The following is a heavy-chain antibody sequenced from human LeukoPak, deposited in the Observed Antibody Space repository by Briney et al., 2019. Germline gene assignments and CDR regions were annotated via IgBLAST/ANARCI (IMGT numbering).Heavy chain of an antibody. CDR3: ARDRRGVVSSSSQYYFDY. V-gene: IGHV4-39*07. D-gene: IGHD6-13*01. Sequence: SETLSLTCTVSGGSISSSSYYWGWIRQPPGKGLEWIGSIYYSGSTYYNPSLKSRVTISVDTSKNQFSLKLSSVTAADTAVYYCARDRRGVVSSSSQYYFDYWGQGTLVTVSS. CDR1: GGSISSSSYY. CDR2: IYYSGST. J-gene: IGHJ4*02.